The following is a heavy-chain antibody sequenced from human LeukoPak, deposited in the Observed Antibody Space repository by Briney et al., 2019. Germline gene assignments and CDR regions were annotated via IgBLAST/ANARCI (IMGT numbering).Heavy chain of an antibody. CDR1: GFTFSSYA. D-gene: IGHD3-10*01. V-gene: IGHV4-59*01. J-gene: IGHJ4*02. CDR2: IYYSGST. CDR3: AAFGELSVY. Sequence: PGGSLRLSCAASGFTFSSYAMSWVRQPPGKGLEWIGYIYYSGSTNYNPSLKSRVTISVDTSKNQFSLKLSSVTAADTAAYYCAAFGELSVYWGQGTLVTVSS.